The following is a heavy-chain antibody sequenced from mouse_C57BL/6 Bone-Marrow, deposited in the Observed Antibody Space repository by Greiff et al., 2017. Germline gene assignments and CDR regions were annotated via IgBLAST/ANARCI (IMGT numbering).Heavy chain of an antibody. CDR1: GYTFTSYG. D-gene: IGHD2-13*01. CDR2: IYPRSGNT. V-gene: IGHV1-81*01. Sequence: VQLQESGAELARPGASVKLSCKASGYTFTSYGISWVKQSTGQGLEWIGEIYPRSGNTDYNEKFQGKATLTADKSSSTAYMELRSLTSEDSAVYCCASAFYYDDSWFAYWGQGTLVTVSA. CDR3: ASAFYYDDSWFAY. J-gene: IGHJ3*01.